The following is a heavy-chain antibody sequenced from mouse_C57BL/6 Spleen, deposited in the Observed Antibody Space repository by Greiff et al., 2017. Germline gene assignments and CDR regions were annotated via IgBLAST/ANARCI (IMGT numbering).Heavy chain of an antibody. V-gene: IGHV1-78*01. CDR1: GYTFTDHT. CDR3: ATYYGNFYYAMDY. Sequence: VQLQQSDAELVKPGASVKISCKVSGYTFTDHTIHWMKQRPEQGLEWIGYIYPRDGSTKYNEKFKGKAPLTADKSSSTAYMQLNSLTSEDSAVYFCATYYGNFYYAMDYWGQGTSVTVSS. CDR2: IYPRDGST. D-gene: IGHD2-10*01. J-gene: IGHJ4*01.